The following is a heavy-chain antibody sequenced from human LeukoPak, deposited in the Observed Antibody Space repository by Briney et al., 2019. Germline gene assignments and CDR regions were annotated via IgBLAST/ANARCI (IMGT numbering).Heavy chain of an antibody. Sequence: GGSLRLSCAASGFTFSSHAMGWVRQAPGKGLEWVSSITGSGASTYYGDSVKGRFTISRDNSKNTLYLQMNRLRAEDTAVYYCAKDGGGSLEWLPPMGVWGQGTTVAVSS. CDR2: ITGSGAST. D-gene: IGHD3-3*01. V-gene: IGHV3-23*01. CDR1: GFTFSSHA. J-gene: IGHJ6*02. CDR3: AKDGGGSLEWLPPMGV.